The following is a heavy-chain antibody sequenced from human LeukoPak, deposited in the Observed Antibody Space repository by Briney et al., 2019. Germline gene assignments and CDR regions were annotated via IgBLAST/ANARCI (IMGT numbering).Heavy chain of an antibody. Sequence: ASVKVSCKASGYTFTSYGISWVRQAPGQGLEWMGWISAYNGNTNYAQKLQGRVTMTTDTSTSTAYMELRSLRSDDTAVYYCARDLGVAYCGGDCYPDYWGQGTLVTVSS. D-gene: IGHD2-21*02. CDR3: ARDLGVAYCGGDCYPDY. CDR2: ISAYNGNT. V-gene: IGHV1-18*01. J-gene: IGHJ4*02. CDR1: GYTFTSYG.